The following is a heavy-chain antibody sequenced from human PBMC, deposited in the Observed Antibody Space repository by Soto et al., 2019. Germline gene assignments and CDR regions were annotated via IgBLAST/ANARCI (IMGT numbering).Heavy chain of an antibody. CDR3: GRGDYANAFDI. J-gene: IGHJ3*02. Sequence: QLQLQESGSGLVTPSQTLSLTCDVSGGSISSGGYSWNWIRQPPGKGLEWIGNIYHSGSTYYNASLKRRVTISVDRSKNQFSLKLSSVTAADTAVYYCGRGDYANAFDIWGQGTMVTVSS. CDR1: GGSISSGGYS. V-gene: IGHV4-30-2*01. D-gene: IGHD4-17*01. CDR2: IYHSGST.